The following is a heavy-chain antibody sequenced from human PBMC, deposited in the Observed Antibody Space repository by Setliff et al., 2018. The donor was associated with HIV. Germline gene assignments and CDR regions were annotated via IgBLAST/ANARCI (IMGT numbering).Heavy chain of an antibody. CDR1: GYSFTSYW. J-gene: IGHJ4*02. CDR3: ARRTRRRGSSYGNIDY. V-gene: IGHV5-51*01. Sequence: PGESLKLSCQGSGYSFTSYWIAWVRQMPGKGLEWMGIIYPGDPDTRYSPSFQGQVTISADKSISTAYLQWRSLQASDTAVYYCARRTRRRGSSYGNIDYWGQGTLVTVSS. D-gene: IGHD5-18*01. CDR2: IYPGDPDT.